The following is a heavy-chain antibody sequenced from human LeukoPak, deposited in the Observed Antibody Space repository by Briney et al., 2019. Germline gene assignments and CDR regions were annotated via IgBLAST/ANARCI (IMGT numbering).Heavy chain of an antibody. V-gene: IGHV3-33*01. D-gene: IGHD3-22*01. CDR1: GFPFSRYG. CDR3: ARGETYYYDSSGHSAFDY. CDR2: IWYDGSNK. Sequence: QPGRSLRLSCDASGFPFSRYGMHWVRQAPGKGLEWVAVIWYDGSNKYYADSVKGRFTISRDNSKNTLYLQMNSLRAEDTAVYYCARGETYYYDSSGHSAFDYWGQGTLVTVSS. J-gene: IGHJ4*02.